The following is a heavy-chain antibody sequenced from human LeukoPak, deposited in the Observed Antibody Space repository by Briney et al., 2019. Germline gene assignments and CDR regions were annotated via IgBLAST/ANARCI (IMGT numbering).Heavy chain of an antibody. CDR3: ARDLTYYYGSGSYYDY. D-gene: IGHD3-10*01. V-gene: IGHV4-59*01. J-gene: IGHJ4*02. Sequence: SSETLSLTCTVSGGSISSYYWSWIRQPPRQGLEWIGYIYYSGSTNYNPSLKSRVTISVDTAKNQFSLKLSSVTAADTAVYYCARDLTYYYGSGSYYDYWGQGTLVTVSS. CDR1: GGSISSYY. CDR2: IYYSGST.